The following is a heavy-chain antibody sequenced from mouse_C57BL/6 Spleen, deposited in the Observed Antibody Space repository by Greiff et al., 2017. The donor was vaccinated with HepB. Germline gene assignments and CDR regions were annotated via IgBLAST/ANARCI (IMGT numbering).Heavy chain of an antibody. V-gene: IGHV1-22*01. D-gene: IGHD1-1*01. CDR3: ARGPDYYGSSWFAY. CDR2: INPNNGGT. J-gene: IGHJ3*01. Sequence: LVKPGASVKMSCKASGYTFTDYNMHWVKQSHGKSLEWIGYINPNNGGTSYNQKFKGKATLTVNKSSSTAYMELRSLTSEDSAVYYCARGPDYYGSSWFAYWGQGTLVTVSA. CDR1: GYTFTDYN.